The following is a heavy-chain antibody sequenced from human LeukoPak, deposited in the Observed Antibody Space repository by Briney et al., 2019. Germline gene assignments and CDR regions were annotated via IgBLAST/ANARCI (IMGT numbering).Heavy chain of an antibody. Sequence: ASVKVSCKASEYTFTSYYMHWVRQAPGQGLEWMGIINPSGGSTSYAQKFQGRVTMTRDTSTSTVYMELSSLRAEDTAVYYCARQIILPDVGAIPNSYYYYYMDVWGKGTTVTVSS. D-gene: IGHD1-26*01. CDR2: INPSGGST. CDR3: ARQIILPDVGAIPNSYYYYYMDV. CDR1: EYTFTSYY. V-gene: IGHV1-46*01. J-gene: IGHJ6*03.